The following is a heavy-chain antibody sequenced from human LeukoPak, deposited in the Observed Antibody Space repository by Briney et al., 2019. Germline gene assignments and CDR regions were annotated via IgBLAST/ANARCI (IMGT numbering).Heavy chain of an antibody. CDR3: ARGGPAAGRFDY. Sequence: GGSLRLSCAAFGFNFSFYEMYWVRQVPGKGLEWVSVIYSGGSTYYADSVKGRFTISRDNSKNTLYLQMNSLRAEDTAVYYCARGGPAAGRFDYWGQGTLVTVSS. CDR2: IYSGGST. V-gene: IGHV3-66*01. CDR1: GFNFSFYE. D-gene: IGHD6-13*01. J-gene: IGHJ4*02.